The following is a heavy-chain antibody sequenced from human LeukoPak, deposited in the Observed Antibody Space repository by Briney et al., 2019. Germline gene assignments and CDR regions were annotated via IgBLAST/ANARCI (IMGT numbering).Heavy chain of an antibody. V-gene: IGHV1-2*02. CDR2: INPNSGGT. CDR1: GYTFTGYY. CDR3: ARDFDTSGYYTGH. J-gene: IGHJ4*02. D-gene: IGHD3-22*01. Sequence: ASVKVSYKASGYTFTGYYMHWVRQAPGQGLEWMGWINPNSGGTNYAQKFEGRVTMTRDTSISTVYMEVRRLRSDDTAVYYCARDFDTSGYYTGHWGQGTLVTVSS.